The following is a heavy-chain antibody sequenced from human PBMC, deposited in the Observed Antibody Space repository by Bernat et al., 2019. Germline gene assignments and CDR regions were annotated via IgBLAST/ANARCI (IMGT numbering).Heavy chain of an antibody. J-gene: IGHJ6*02. D-gene: IGHD3-9*01. CDR1: GFTFSSYG. CDR2: ISYDGSNK. V-gene: IGHV3-30*18. CDR3: AKDLRYFDWLPGYYYYGMDV. Sequence: QVQLVESGGGVVQPGRSLRLSCAASGFTFSSYGMHWVRQAPGKGLEWVAVISYDGSNKYYADSVKGRFIISRDNSKNTLYLQMNSLRAEDTAVYYCAKDLRYFDWLPGYYYYGMDVWGQGTTVTVSS.